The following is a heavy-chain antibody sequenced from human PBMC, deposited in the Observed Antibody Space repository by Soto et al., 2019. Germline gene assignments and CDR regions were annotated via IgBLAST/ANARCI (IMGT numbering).Heavy chain of an antibody. Sequence: QVQLVQSGADVKKPGASVKVSCKASGYNFTSYGISWVRQAPGQGLEWMGWISPHNDRTKYGRRFQDRVTMTTETPTSTVYMELGSLRSDDTAVYYCARDLYYSSSRYFDHDAFDIWGQGTVVTVSS. V-gene: IGHV1-18*01. J-gene: IGHJ3*02. CDR1: GYNFTSYG. CDR2: ISPHNDRT. CDR3: ARDLYYSSSRYFDHDAFDI. D-gene: IGHD6-13*01.